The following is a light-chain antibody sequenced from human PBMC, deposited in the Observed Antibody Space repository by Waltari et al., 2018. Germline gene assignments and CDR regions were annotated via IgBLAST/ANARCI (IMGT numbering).Light chain of an antibody. CDR3: CSYAGSKFYV. V-gene: IGLV2-23*02. J-gene: IGLJ1*01. Sequence: QSALTQPASVSGSPGQSITISCTGTSSDGGTYNLRSWYTQHPGKGPKLMIYEVTKRPSGVSNRFSGSKSGNTASLTISGLQAEDEAEYYCCSYAGSKFYVFGTGTKVTVL. CDR2: EVT. CDR1: SSDGGTYNL.